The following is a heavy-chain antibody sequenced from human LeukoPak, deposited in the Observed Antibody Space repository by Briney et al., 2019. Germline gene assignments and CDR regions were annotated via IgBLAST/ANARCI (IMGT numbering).Heavy chain of an antibody. CDR3: ARAPYYYYMDV. CDR1: GRSLSSLY. V-gene: IGHV4-59*11. J-gene: IGHJ6*03. CDR2: ILYSGST. Sequence: SETLSLTCTVSGRSLSSLYWSWIRQPPGKGLEWIGYILYSGSTNYNPSLKSRVTISVDTSKNQFSLKLRSVTAADTAVYYCARAPYYYYMDVWAKGTTVTVSS.